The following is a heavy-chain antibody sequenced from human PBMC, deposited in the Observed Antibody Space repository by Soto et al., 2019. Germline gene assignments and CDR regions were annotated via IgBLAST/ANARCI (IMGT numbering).Heavy chain of an antibody. J-gene: IGHJ4*02. V-gene: IGHV3-48*03. CDR1: GFTFSSYE. D-gene: IGHD2-8*02. CDR2: ITSTGSTR. CDR3: ARGYCTSSACHWNFDY. Sequence: PGGSLRLSCSASGFTFSSYEMNCVRQAPCKGLEWVSDITSTGSTRYYADSVKGRFTISRDNAKNSLYLQMNSLRAEDTAVYYCARGYCTSSACHWNFDYWGQGTLVTVSS.